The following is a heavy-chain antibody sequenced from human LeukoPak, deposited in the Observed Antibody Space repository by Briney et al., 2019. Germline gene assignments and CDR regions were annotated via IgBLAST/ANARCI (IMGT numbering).Heavy chain of an antibody. CDR2: KNYSGST. V-gene: IGHV4-30-4*01. CDR1: GGSISSGDYY. J-gene: IGHJ5*02. Sequence: SQTLSLTCTVSGGSISSGDYYWSWIPQPPGKGLEGIGYKNYSGSTFHSNSSLKSRVTISVDTSKNQFSLRLNSVTVADSAVYYCASTNCSSARCYGANWFDPWGQGTLVTVSS. CDR3: ASTNCSSARCYGANWFDP. D-gene: IGHD2-2*01.